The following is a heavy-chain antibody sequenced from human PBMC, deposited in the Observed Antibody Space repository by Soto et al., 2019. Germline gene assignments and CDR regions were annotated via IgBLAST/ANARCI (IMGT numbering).Heavy chain of an antibody. D-gene: IGHD1-26*01. CDR3: ARDPPDFNSGFDS. V-gene: IGHV6-1*01. J-gene: IGHJ4*02. Sequence: PSQTLSLTCATCGDSASNNGTSWHWIRQSPSECLDWLGRAYDRSRWQYDYATSVRSRITINPATSKNQFSLQLNSVTPEDTAVYYCARDPPDFNSGFDSWGQGSLVTVSS. CDR2: AYDRSRWQY. CDR1: GDSASNNGTS.